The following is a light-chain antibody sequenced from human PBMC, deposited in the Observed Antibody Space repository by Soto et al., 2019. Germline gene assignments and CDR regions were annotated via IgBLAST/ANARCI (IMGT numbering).Light chain of an antibody. CDR3: QVWDGATDRVL. J-gene: IGLJ2*01. V-gene: IGLV3-21*02. Sequence: SYELTQPPSVSVAPGQTARITCERDNFGTNGVRWYQRKPGQAPVLVVYDDNDRPPGIPERFSASNSGNTATLTISRVGAGDEADYFCQVWDGATDRVLFGGGTQLTV. CDR1: NFGTNG. CDR2: DDN.